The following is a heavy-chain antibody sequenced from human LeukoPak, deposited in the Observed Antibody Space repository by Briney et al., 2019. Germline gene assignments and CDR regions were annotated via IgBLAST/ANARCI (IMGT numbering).Heavy chain of an antibody. D-gene: IGHD2-21*01. CDR2: ISYDGSNK. J-gene: IGHJ6*02. CDR1: GFTFGSYG. V-gene: IGHV3-30*18. CDR3: AKSGYSDYYYYGMDV. Sequence: GGSLRLSCAASGFTFGSYGMHWVRQAPGKGLEWVAVISYDGSNKYYADSVKGRFTISRDNSKNTLYLQMNSLRAEDTAVYYCAKSGYSDYYYYGMDVWGQGTTVTVSS.